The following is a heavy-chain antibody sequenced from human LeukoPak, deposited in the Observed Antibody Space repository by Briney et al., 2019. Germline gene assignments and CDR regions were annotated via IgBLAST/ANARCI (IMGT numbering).Heavy chain of an antibody. Sequence: GGSLRLSCAASGFTFSSYSMNWVRQAPGKGLEWVSSISSSSSYIYYADSVKGRFTISRDNAKNSLYLQMNSLRAEDTAVCYCARDGVYSSGFPENFDYWGQGTLVTVSS. J-gene: IGHJ4*02. CDR3: ARDGVYSSGFPENFDY. CDR2: ISSSSSYI. CDR1: GFTFSSYS. D-gene: IGHD6-19*01. V-gene: IGHV3-21*01.